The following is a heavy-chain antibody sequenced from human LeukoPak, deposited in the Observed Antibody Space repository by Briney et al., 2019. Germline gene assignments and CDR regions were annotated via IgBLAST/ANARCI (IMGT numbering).Heavy chain of an antibody. Sequence: PSETLSLTCTVSGGSISSAGYYWIWVRQHPGEGLEWIGYIYYSGNTYYNPSLKSRVTISLDTSKNQFSLKLSSVTAADTAVYYCARPRYYDSSGYYPLDYWGQGTLVSVSS. J-gene: IGHJ4*02. CDR3: ARPRYYDSSGYYPLDY. CDR2: IYYSGNT. D-gene: IGHD3-22*01. CDR1: GGSISSAGYY. V-gene: IGHV4-31*03.